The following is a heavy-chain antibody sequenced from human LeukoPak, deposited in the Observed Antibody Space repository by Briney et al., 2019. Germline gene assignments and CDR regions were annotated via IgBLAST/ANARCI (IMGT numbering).Heavy chain of an antibody. CDR1: GFTFSSYA. Sequence: GGSLRLSCAASGFTFSSYAMSWVRQAPGKGLEWVSAISGSGGSTYYADSVKGRFTISRDNSKNTLYLQMNSLRAEDTAVYYCAKDLNSGIAAAGTGDYWGQGTLVTVSS. D-gene: IGHD6-13*01. V-gene: IGHV3-23*01. CDR2: ISGSGGST. J-gene: IGHJ4*02. CDR3: AKDLNSGIAAAGTGDY.